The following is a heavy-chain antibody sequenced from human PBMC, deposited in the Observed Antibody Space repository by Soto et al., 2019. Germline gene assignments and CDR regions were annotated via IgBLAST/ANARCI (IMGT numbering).Heavy chain of an antibody. D-gene: IGHD6-19*01. Sequence: GGSLRLSCAASGFTVSSNYMSWVRQAPGKGLEWVSVIYGGSSTYYADSVKGRFTISRDNSKNTLYLQMNSLRVEDTAVYYCARSSSVVGHYYYYGMDVWGQGTTVTVS. CDR2: IYGGSST. CDR3: ARSSSVVGHYYYYGMDV. J-gene: IGHJ6*02. CDR1: GFTVSSNY. V-gene: IGHV3-53*01.